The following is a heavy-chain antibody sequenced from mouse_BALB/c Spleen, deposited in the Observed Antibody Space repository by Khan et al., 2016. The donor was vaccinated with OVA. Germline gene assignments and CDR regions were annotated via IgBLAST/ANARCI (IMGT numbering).Heavy chain of an antibody. D-gene: IGHD1-3*01. V-gene: IGHV2-9*02. Sequence: QVQLQQSGPGLVVPSQSLSIPCTVSGFSLTSYGVHWVRQPPGKGLEWLGVIWAGGSTNYNSALMSRLSISKDNSKSQVFLKMNSLQTDDTAMYYCARLEDIWGQGTTLTVSS. CDR1: GFSLTSYG. CDR3: ARLEDI. J-gene: IGHJ2*01. CDR2: IWAGGST.